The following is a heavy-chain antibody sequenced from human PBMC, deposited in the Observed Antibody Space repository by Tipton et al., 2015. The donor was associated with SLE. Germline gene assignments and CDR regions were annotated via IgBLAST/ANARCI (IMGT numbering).Heavy chain of an antibody. Sequence: SLRLSCAASGFTFSSYAMHWVRQAPGKGLEWVAIISYDGSNKYYADSVKGRFTISRDNSKNTLYLQMNSLRAVDTAVYYCARSFLGYCSDTTCSDAFDIWGQGTMVTVSS. J-gene: IGHJ3*02. V-gene: IGHV3-30*04. CDR3: ARSFLGYCSDTTCSDAFDI. D-gene: IGHD2-2*01. CDR1: GFTFSSYA. CDR2: ISYDGSNK.